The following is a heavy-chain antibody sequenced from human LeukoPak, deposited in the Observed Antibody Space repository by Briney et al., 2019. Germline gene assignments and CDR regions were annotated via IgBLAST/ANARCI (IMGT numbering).Heavy chain of an antibody. Sequence: GGSLRLSCAASGFTFSSYWMNWVRQAPGKGLVWVSRIASDGSSTTYADSVKGRFSISRDNAKNTLYLQMNSLRVEDTAVYYCAKDHYGYVFDFDYWGQGTLVTVSS. D-gene: IGHD5-18*01. CDR3: AKDHYGYVFDFDY. CDR2: IASDGSST. V-gene: IGHV3-74*01. J-gene: IGHJ4*02. CDR1: GFTFSSYW.